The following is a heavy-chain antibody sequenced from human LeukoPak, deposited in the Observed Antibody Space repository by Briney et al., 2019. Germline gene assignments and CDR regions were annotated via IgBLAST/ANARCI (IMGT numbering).Heavy chain of an antibody. CDR3: ARVGGPSSSYDAFDI. V-gene: IGHV3-66*01. CDR2: IYSGGST. CDR1: GFTVSSNY. Sequence: GGSLRPSCAASGFTVSSNYMSWVRQAPGKGLEWVSVIYSGGSTYYADSVKGRFTISRDNSKNTLYLQMNSLRAEDTTVYYCARVGGPSSSYDAFDIWGQGTMVTVSS. D-gene: IGHD6-13*01. J-gene: IGHJ3*02.